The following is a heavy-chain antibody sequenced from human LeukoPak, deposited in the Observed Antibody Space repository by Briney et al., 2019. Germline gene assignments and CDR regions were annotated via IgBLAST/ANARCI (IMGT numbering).Heavy chain of an antibody. CDR2: IIPILGIA. D-gene: IGHD6-19*01. CDR3: ARGAIAVALNWFDP. CDR1: GGTFSSYA. V-gene: IGHV1-69*04. J-gene: IGHJ5*02. Sequence: SVKVSCKASGGTFSSYAISWVRQAPGQGLEWMGRIIPILGIANYAQKFQGRVTITADKSTSTAYMELSRLRSDDTAVYYCARGAIAVALNWFDPWGQGTLVTVSS.